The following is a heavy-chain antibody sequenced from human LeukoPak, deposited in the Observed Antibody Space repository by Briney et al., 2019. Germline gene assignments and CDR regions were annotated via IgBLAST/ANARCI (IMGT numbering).Heavy chain of an antibody. CDR3: ARDRGQLVNDY. D-gene: IGHD6-13*01. CDR2: ISYDGSNK. CDR1: GFTFSSYA. Sequence: GRSLRLSCAASGFTFSSYAMHWVRQAPGKGLEWVAVISYDGSNKYYADSVKGRFTISRDNSKNTLYLQMNSLRAEDTAAYYCARDRGQLVNDYWGQGTLVTVSS. J-gene: IGHJ4*02. V-gene: IGHV3-30*04.